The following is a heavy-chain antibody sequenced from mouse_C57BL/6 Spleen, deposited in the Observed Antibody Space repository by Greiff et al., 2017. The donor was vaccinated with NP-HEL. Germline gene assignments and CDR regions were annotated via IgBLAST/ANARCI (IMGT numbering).Heavy chain of an antibody. V-gene: IGHV1-22*01. D-gene: IGHD1-1*01. CDR3: ARSYYGSSYRAMDY. J-gene: IGHJ4*01. Sequence: VQLQQSGPELVKPGASVKMSCKASGHTFTDYNMHWVKQSHGKSLEWIGYINPNNGGTSYNQKFKGKATLTVNKSSSTAYMELRSLTSEDSAVYYCARSYYGSSYRAMDYWGQGTSVTVSS. CDR1: GHTFTDYN. CDR2: INPNNGGT.